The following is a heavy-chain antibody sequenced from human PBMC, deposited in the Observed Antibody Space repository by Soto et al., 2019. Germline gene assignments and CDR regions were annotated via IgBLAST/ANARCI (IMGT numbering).Heavy chain of an antibody. J-gene: IGHJ6*02. CDR1: GYRFTTYE. D-gene: IGHD7-27*01. CDR3: ARGLGTNGLDF. V-gene: IGHV1-18*04. Sequence: QVQLLQSGAEVKKPGASVKVSCKASGYRFTTYEITWVRLAPGQGLEWLGGISTYNGNTDDAQNLQDRGTMTSETATSPAYMEVTSLTSDDTAVYDFARGLGTNGLDFWGQGTTVTVSS. CDR2: ISTYNGNT.